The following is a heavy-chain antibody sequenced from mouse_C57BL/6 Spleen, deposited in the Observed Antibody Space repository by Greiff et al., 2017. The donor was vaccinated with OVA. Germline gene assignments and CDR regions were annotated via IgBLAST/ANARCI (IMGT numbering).Heavy chain of an antibody. CDR3: ARSRAYYSNSGGYFDV. J-gene: IGHJ1*03. CDR1: GYTFTSYW. D-gene: IGHD2-5*01. V-gene: IGHV1-53*01. Sequence: QVHVKQPGTELVKPGASVKLSCKASGYTFTSYWMHWVKQRPGQGLEWIGNINPSNGGTNYNEKFKSKATLTVEKSSSTAYMQLSSLTSEDSAVYYCARSRAYYSNSGGYFDVWGTGTTVTVSA. CDR2: INPSNGGT.